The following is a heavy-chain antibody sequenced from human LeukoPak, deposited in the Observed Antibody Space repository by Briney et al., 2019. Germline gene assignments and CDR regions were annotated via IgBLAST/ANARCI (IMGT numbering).Heavy chain of an antibody. CDR2: ISHDGSES. V-gene: IGHV3-30-3*01. D-gene: IGHD1-26*01. Sequence: PGGSLRLSCAASGFTFSSHAMVWVRQAPSKGLEWVSFISHDGSESFHTESAKGRFTISRDNFKNTVDLQVSGLKEEDTAVYYCARDWGQRGVGATLANWGQGTLVIVSS. J-gene: IGHJ4*02. CDR3: ARDWGQRGVGATLAN. CDR1: GFTFSSHA.